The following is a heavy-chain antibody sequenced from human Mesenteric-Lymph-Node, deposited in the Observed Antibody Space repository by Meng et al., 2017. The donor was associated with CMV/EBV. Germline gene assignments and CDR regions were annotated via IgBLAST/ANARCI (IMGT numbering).Heavy chain of an antibody. Sequence: GESLKISCAASGLTFSSYAMSWVRQAPGKGLEWVSGITNTGGSTYYADSVKGRFTISRDNSKNTLLLQMNSLKADDTAVYYCAKGTSRITTVGTDYWGQGVLVTVSS. CDR3: AKGTSRITTVGTDY. V-gene: IGHV3-23*01. CDR1: GLTFSSYA. CDR2: ITNTGGST. D-gene: IGHD1/OR15-1a*01. J-gene: IGHJ4*02.